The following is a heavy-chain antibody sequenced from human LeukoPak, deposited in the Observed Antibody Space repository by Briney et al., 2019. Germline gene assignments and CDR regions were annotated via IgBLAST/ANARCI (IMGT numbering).Heavy chain of an antibody. V-gene: IGHV4-59*01. Sequence: SETLSLTCIVSGGSISSYYWSWIRQPPGKGLEWIGYIYYSGSTNYNPSLKSRVTISVDTSKNQFSLKLSSVTAADTAVYYCARGHSYGYRVAFDIWGQGTMVTVSS. CDR2: IYYSGST. CDR1: GGSISSYY. D-gene: IGHD5-18*01. J-gene: IGHJ3*02. CDR3: ARGHSYGYRVAFDI.